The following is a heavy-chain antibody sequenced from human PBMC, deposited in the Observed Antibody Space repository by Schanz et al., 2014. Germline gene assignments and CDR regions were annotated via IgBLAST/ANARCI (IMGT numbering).Heavy chain of an antibody. Sequence: QVQLQASGPGLLKPSGTLSLTCAVSGASISSNNWWTWVRQSPGKGLDWIGEIFHTGSAKYNPSLKSRVTVTVDKPKTQCTLKLNSVTAADTAVYYCATVSYDFWSGKDYYSFHMDVWGKGTTVTVSS. CDR2: IFHTGSA. CDR1: GASISSNNW. V-gene: IGHV4-4*02. J-gene: IGHJ6*03. D-gene: IGHD3-3*01. CDR3: ATVSYDFWSGKDYYSFHMDV.